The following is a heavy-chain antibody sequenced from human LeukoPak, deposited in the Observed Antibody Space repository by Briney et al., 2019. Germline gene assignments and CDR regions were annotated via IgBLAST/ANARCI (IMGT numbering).Heavy chain of an antibody. CDR1: GGSFSGYY. J-gene: IGHJ4*02. D-gene: IGHD3-22*01. Sequence: SETLSLTCAVDGGSFSGYYWSWIRQPPGKGLEWIGEINHSGSTNYNPSLKSRVTISVDTSKNQFSLKLSSVTAADTAVYYCASLYYYDSSGYYSWGQGTLVTVSS. CDR3: ASLYYYDSSGYYS. V-gene: IGHV4-34*01. CDR2: INHSGST.